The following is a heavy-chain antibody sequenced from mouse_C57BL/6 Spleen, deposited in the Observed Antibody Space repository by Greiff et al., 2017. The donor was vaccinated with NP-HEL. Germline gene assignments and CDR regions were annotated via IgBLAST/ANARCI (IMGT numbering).Heavy chain of an antibody. CDR1: GFNIKDDY. V-gene: IGHV14-4*01. D-gene: IGHD1-2*01. Sequence: VQLKESGAELVRPGASVKLSCTASGFNIKDDYMHWVKQRPEQGLEWIGWIDPENGDTEYASKFQGKATITADTSSNTAYLQLSSLTSEDTAVYYCTRPHLAYWGQGTLVTVSA. J-gene: IGHJ3*01. CDR2: IDPENGDT. CDR3: TRPHLAY.